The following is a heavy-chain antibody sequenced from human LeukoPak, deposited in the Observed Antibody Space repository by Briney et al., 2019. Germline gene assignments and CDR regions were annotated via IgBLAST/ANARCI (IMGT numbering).Heavy chain of an antibody. D-gene: IGHD6-19*01. CDR1: GFSFSTYS. CDR3: ARWYSSGWYSDY. V-gene: IGHV3-21*06. Sequence: GGSLRLSCAASGFSFSTYSMIWVRQAPGKGLEWVSSVSGTSEYIYYADSVRGRFTISRYNAKNTVYLQMNSLRAEDTAVYYCARWYSSGWYSDYWGQGTLVTVSS. J-gene: IGHJ4*02. CDR2: VSGTSEYI.